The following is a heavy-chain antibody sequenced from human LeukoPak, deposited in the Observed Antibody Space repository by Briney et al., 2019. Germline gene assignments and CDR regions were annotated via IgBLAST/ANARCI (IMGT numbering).Heavy chain of an antibody. Sequence: PSETLSLTFTVSGGSISSNYWSWIRQPPGKGLEWIGYIYSGVSTNYNPSLKSRVTISADTSKNQFSLKLSSVTAADTAVYYCARLYGTAMVFDYWGQGTLVTVSS. J-gene: IGHJ4*02. CDR1: GGSISSNY. V-gene: IGHV4-59*08. CDR2: IYSGVST. CDR3: ARLYGTAMVFDY. D-gene: IGHD5-18*01.